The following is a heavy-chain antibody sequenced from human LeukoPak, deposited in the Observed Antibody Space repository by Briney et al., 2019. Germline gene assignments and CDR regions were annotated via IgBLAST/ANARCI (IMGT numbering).Heavy chain of an antibody. D-gene: IGHD3-16*01. CDR3: ANGLDEKDAFDI. J-gene: IGHJ3*02. CDR1: GFTFSSYG. V-gene: IGHV3-30*02. Sequence: GGSLRLSCAASGFTFSSYGMHWVRQAPGKGLEWVAFIRYDGSNKYYADSVKGRFTISRDYSKNTLYLQMNSLRAEDTAVYYCANGLDEKDAFDIWGQGTMVTVSS. CDR2: IRYDGSNK.